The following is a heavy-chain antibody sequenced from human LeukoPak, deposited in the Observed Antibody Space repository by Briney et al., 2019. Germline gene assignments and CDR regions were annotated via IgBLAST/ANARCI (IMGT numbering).Heavy chain of an antibody. CDR1: GGSISSSNW. V-gene: IGHV4-4*02. CDR2: IYHSGST. Sequence: SETLSLTCAVSGGSISSSNWWSWVRQPPGKGLEWIGEIYHSGSTNYNPSLKSRVTISVDKSKNQFSLKLSSVTAADTAVYYCRYCSSTSCAGYGMDVWGQGTTVTVSS. J-gene: IGHJ6*02. CDR3: RYCSSTSCAGYGMDV. D-gene: IGHD2-2*01.